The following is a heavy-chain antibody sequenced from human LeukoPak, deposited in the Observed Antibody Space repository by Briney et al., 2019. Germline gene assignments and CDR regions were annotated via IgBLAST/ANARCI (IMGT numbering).Heavy chain of an antibody. CDR1: GGSISSSSYY. D-gene: IGHD6-13*01. V-gene: IGHV4-39*07. J-gene: IGHJ4*02. Sequence: SETLSLTCTVSGGSISSSSYYWGWIRQPPGKGLEWIGSIYYSGSTYYNPSLKSRVTISVDTSKNQFSLKLSSVTAADTAVYYCASYSSSWSTYYFGYWGQGTLVTVSS. CDR2: IYYSGST. CDR3: ASYSSSWSTYYFGY.